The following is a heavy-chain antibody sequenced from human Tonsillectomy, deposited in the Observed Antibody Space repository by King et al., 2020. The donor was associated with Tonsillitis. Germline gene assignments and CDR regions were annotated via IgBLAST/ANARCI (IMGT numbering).Heavy chain of an antibody. CDR1: GYIFTNYY. V-gene: IGHV1-46*03. CDR2: INPSDGST. D-gene: IGHD6-13*01. Sequence: QLVQSGAEVKEPGASVKISCKASGYIFTNYYIHWVRQAPGQGLEWMGTINPSDGSTNYAQRFQGRVYMTSDTSTTTTYMELSSLRSEDTALYYCGRGPGALRAAPVTRTWFDPWGQGTLVTVSS. J-gene: IGHJ5*02. CDR3: GRGPGALRAAPVTRTWFDP.